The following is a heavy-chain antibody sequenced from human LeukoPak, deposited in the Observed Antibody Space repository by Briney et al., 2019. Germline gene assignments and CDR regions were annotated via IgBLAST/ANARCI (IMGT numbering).Heavy chain of an antibody. J-gene: IGHJ4*02. V-gene: IGHV1-24*01. Sequence: GASVKVSCKASGYTFTGYYMHWVRQAPGQGIEGRGGFDPEDGETIYAQKFQGRVTMTEDTSTDTAYMELSSLRSEDTAVYYCATARFTMVRGDEFDYWGQGTLVTVSS. CDR3: ATARFTMVRGDEFDY. D-gene: IGHD3-10*01. CDR1: GYTFTGYY. CDR2: FDPEDGET.